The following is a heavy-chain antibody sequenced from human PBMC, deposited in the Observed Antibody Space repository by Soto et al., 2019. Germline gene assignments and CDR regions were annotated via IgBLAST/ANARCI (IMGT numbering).Heavy chain of an antibody. CDR2: ISASGVTT. CDR1: GFTFSRHA. CDR3: AKTHDYSTAFRGRYFDY. Sequence: GESLKISCTTSGFTFSRHAMSWVRQTPLKVLESVSAISASGVTTDYSDSVKGRFSFPRDNSKNTPYPQMNSLRDESTFIYYCAKTHDYSTAFRGRYFDYWGQANLVT. V-gene: IGHV3-23*01. D-gene: IGHD4-4*01. J-gene: IGHJ4*02.